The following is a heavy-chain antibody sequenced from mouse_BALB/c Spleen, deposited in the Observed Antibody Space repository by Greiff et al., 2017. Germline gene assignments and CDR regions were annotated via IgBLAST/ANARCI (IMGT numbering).Heavy chain of an antibody. CDR3: ARRYYGYSYYAMDY. J-gene: IGHJ4*01. Sequence: QVQLQQSGAELAKPGASVKMSCKASGYTFTSYWMHWVKQRPGQGLEWIGYIYPSTGYTEYNQKFKDKATLTADKSSSTAYMQLSSLTSEDSAVYYCARRYYGYSYYAMDYWGQGTSVTVSS. CDR1: GYTFTSYW. D-gene: IGHD2-2*01. V-gene: IGHV1-7*01. CDR2: IYPSTGYT.